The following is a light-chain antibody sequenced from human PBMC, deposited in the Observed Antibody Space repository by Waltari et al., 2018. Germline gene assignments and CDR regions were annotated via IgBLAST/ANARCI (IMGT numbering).Light chain of an antibody. CDR2: GSS. J-gene: IGKJ1*01. CDR3: HQYNKGPPWT. Sequence: TQSPATLSVSPGKRATLSCRASQNIRFNLAWYQQKHGQAPRLLMYGSSTRATGIPDRFSGSGSGTDFTLTISSLQSEDFAVYYCHQYNKGPPWTFGQGTKVEI. V-gene: IGKV3-15*01. CDR1: QNIRFN.